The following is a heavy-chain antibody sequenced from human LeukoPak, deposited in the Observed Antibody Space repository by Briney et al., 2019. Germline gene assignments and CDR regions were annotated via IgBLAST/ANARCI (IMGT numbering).Heavy chain of an antibody. CDR2: IYYSGST. D-gene: IGHD2-8*01. J-gene: IGHJ4*02. Sequence: PSETLSLTCTVSGGSISSYYWSWIRQPPGKGLEWIGYIYYSGSTYYNPSLKSRVTISVDTSKNQFSLKLSSVTAADTAVYYCARAGIVLMDNWGQGTLVTVSS. CDR1: GGSISSYY. CDR3: ARAGIVLMDN. V-gene: IGHV4-59*08.